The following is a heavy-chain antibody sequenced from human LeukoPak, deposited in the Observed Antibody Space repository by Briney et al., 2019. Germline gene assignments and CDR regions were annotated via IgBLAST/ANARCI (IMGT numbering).Heavy chain of an antibody. Sequence: ASVKVSCKASGYTFTGYYMHWVRQAPGQGLEWMGWINPNSGGTNYAQKFQGRVTMTRDTSISTAYMELSRLRSDDTAVYYCAREWGRNLYGFDYWGQGTLVTVSS. V-gene: IGHV1-2*02. D-gene: IGHD3-16*01. CDR3: AREWGRNLYGFDY. J-gene: IGHJ4*02. CDR2: INPNSGGT. CDR1: GYTFTGYY.